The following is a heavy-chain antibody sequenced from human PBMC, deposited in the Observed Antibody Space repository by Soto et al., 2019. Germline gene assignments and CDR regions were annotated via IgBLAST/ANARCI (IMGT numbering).Heavy chain of an antibody. D-gene: IGHD2-15*01. CDR3: APHVSCSGGSCQYDAFAI. V-gene: IGHV3-23*01. CDR1: GYTVSRHA. J-gene: IGHJ3*02. Sequence: EGKVLESGGGLVQPGGSLRLSCEGSGYTVSRHAMTWIRQAPGKGPEWVSTVTADGGTYYADSVKGRFAMSRDTSENTLYLQMNSLGAEDTAAYYCAPHVSCSGGSCQYDAFAIRGQGTMVTVSS. CDR2: VTADGGT.